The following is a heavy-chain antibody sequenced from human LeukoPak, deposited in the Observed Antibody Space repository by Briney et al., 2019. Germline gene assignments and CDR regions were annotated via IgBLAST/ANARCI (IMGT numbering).Heavy chain of an antibody. CDR3: ARSGSSSGRYEDY. D-gene: IGHD6-25*01. Sequence: GDSLKISCNASGYSFTTYWIGWVRQMPGKGLEWMGNIYPDDSDSRYSPSFQGQVNISADRSINTAYLQWSSLKASDTAIYYCARSGSSSGRYEDYWGQGTLVTVSS. CDR1: GYSFTTYW. CDR2: IYPDDSDS. J-gene: IGHJ4*02. V-gene: IGHV5-51*01.